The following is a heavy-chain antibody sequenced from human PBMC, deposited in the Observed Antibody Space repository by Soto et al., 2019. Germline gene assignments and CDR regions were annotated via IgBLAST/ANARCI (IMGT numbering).Heavy chain of an antibody. D-gene: IGHD3-3*01. CDR2: INPSGGST. CDR1: GYTFTSYY. Sequence: ASVKVSCKASGYTFTSYYMHWVRQAPGQGLEWMGIINPSGGSTSYAQKFQGRVTMTRDTSTSTVYMGLSSLRSEDTAVYYCARVGITIFGVVSPFDYWGQGTLVTVSS. J-gene: IGHJ4*02. CDR3: ARVGITIFGVVSPFDY. V-gene: IGHV1-46*01.